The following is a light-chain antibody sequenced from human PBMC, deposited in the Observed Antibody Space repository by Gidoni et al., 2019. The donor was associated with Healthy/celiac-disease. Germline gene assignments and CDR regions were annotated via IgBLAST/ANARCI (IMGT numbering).Light chain of an antibody. CDR3: QAWDSSTVV. CDR1: KLGDKY. Sequence: SYALTPPPSVSVSPGQTASITCSGDKLGDKYAWWYQQKPGQSPVLVIYQDSKRPSGIPERFSGSNAGKTATLTISGTQAMDEADYYCQAWDSSTVVFGGGTKLTVL. J-gene: IGLJ2*01. CDR2: QDS. V-gene: IGLV3-1*01.